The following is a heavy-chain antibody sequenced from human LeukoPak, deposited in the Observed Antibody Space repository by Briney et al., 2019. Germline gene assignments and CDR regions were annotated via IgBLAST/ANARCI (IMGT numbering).Heavy chain of an antibody. V-gene: IGHV4-59*01. D-gene: IGHD4-23*01. Sequence: SETLSLTCTVSGGSISSYYWSWIRQPPGKGLEWIGYIYYSGSTNYNPSLKSRVTISVDTSKNQFSLKLSSATAADTAVYYCASDYGGNSGLFDCWGQGTLVTVSS. CDR3: ASDYGGNSGLFDC. J-gene: IGHJ4*02. CDR2: IYYSGST. CDR1: GGSISSYY.